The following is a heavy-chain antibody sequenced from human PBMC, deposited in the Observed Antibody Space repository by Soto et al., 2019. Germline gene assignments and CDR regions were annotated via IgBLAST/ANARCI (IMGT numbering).Heavy chain of an antibody. Sequence: QVQLVESGGGVVQPGRSLRLSCAASGYVFNHYGLHWVRQAPGKGLEWLTLTSYDGSNKQYADSVKGRFTISRDDSKNTVYLQMNSLSVHETDDSSGARWGGSRSSGYYIDHWGQGTLVTVSS. V-gene: IGHV3-33*01. CDR2: TSYDGSNK. CDR3: ARWGGSRSSGYYIDH. D-gene: IGHD3-10*01. J-gene: IGHJ4*02. CDR1: GYVFNHYG.